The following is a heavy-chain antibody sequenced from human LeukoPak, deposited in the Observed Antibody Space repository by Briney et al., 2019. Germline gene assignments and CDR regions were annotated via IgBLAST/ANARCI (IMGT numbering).Heavy chain of an antibody. CDR2: IYRDGRT. V-gene: IGHV3-53*01. CDR1: GFTVSNKY. CDR3: ARGLFLSGYLDAFDI. Sequence: GGSLRLSCAASGFTVSNKYMTWVRQAPGKGLEWVALIYRDGRTYYADSVKGRCTISRDNSKNTLYLQMNSLRVEDTAMYYCARGLFLSGYLDAFDIWGQGTVVTVSS. D-gene: IGHD3-22*01. J-gene: IGHJ3*02.